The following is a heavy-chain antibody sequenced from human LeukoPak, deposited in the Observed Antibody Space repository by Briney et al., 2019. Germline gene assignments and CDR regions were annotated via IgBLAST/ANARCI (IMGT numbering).Heavy chain of an antibody. Sequence: PGRSLRLSCAASGFTFSSYGMHWVRQAPGKGLEWVAVISYDGSNKYYADSVKGRFTISRDNSKNTLYLKMNSLRAEDTAVYYCAKDLSGGIVGATLDYWGQGTLVTVSS. V-gene: IGHV3-30*18. J-gene: IGHJ4*02. CDR3: AKDLSGGIVGATLDY. D-gene: IGHD1-26*01. CDR1: GFTFSSYG. CDR2: ISYDGSNK.